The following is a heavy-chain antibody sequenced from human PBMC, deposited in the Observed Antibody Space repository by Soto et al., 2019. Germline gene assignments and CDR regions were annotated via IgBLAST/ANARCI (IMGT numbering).Heavy chain of an antibody. CDR2: ISAYNGNT. V-gene: IGHV1-18*01. D-gene: IGHD3-3*01. CDR1: GYTFTSYG. Sequence: ASVKVSCKASGYTFTSYGISWVRQAPGQGLEWMGWISAYNGNTNYAQKFQGRVTITADESTSTAYMELSSLRSEATAVYYCARRSSGYYSIADYYYYGMDVWGQETTVTVSS. J-gene: IGHJ6*02. CDR3: ARRSSGYYSIADYYYYGMDV.